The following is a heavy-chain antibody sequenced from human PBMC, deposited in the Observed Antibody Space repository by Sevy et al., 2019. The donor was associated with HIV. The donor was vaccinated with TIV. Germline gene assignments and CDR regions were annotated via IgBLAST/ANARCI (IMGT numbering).Heavy chain of an antibody. D-gene: IGHD3-22*01. CDR3: AKDLGMIVVVIRGMGAFDI. V-gene: IGHV3-23*01. Sequence: GESLKISCAASGFTFSSYAMSWVRQAPGKGLEWVSAISGSAGSTYYADSVKGRFTISRDNSKNTLYLQMNSLRAEDTAVYYCAKDLGMIVVVIRGMGAFDIWGQGTMVTVSS. CDR2: ISGSAGST. CDR1: GFTFSSYA. J-gene: IGHJ3*02.